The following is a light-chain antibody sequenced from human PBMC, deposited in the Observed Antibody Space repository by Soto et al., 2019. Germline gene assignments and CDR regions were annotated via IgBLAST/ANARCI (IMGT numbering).Light chain of an antibody. V-gene: IGKV1-39*01. CDR3: QQSYSSLVYN. CDR2: KAS. Sequence: DIQMTQSPSSLSASVGDRVTITCRASQNIGTSLNCYQQKPGKAPTALIYKASTMQGGVPSRFSGSESGTDFPLTSSSLQPEDSATYYCQQSYSSLVYNFGPGTKLEIK. J-gene: IGKJ2*01. CDR1: QNIGTS.